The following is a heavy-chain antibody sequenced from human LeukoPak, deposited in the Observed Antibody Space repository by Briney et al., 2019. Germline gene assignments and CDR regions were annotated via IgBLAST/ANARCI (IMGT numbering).Heavy chain of an antibody. CDR2: IIPIFGTA. V-gene: IGHV1-69*01. Sequence: SVKVSCKASGGTFSSYAISWVRQAPGQGLEWMGGIIPIFGTANYAQKFQGRVTITADESTSTAYMELSSLRSEDTAVYYCARDGYGDLYFQHWGQGTLVTVSS. J-gene: IGHJ1*01. CDR1: GGTFSSYA. D-gene: IGHD4-17*01. CDR3: ARDGYGDLYFQH.